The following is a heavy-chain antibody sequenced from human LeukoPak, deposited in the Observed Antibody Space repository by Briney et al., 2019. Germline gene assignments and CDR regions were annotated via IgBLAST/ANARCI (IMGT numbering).Heavy chain of an antibody. CDR1: GYTFTSYG. CDR3: ARDFLGANRESAFDI. CDR2: ISAYNGNT. Sequence: GASVKVSCKASGYTFTSYGISWVRQAPGQGLERMGWISAYNGNTNYAQKLQGRVTMTTDTSTSTAYMELRSLRADDTAVYYCARDFLGANRESAFDIWGQGTMVTVSS. J-gene: IGHJ3*02. V-gene: IGHV1-18*01. D-gene: IGHD4/OR15-4a*01.